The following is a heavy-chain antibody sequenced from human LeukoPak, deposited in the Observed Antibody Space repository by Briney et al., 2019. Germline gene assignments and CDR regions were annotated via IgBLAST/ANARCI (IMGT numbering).Heavy chain of an antibody. D-gene: IGHD2/OR15-2a*01. V-gene: IGHV3-23*01. J-gene: IGHJ4*02. CDR2: ISNNGGRT. Sequence: GGSLRLSCAGSGFSFSSNTMSWVRQAPGRGLEWVSAISNNGGRTDYADSVKGRFTTSRDNSKSTLYLHMDSLRAEDTAVYYCARDEDTSALSEYWGQGTLVTVSS. CDR1: GFSFSSNT. CDR3: ARDEDTSALSEY.